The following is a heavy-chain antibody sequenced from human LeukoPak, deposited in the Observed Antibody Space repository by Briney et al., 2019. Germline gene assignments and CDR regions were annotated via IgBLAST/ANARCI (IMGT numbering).Heavy chain of an antibody. J-gene: IGHJ4*02. Sequence: SETLSLTCAVSGGSISSGGYSWSWIRQPPGKGLEWIGYIYHSGSTNYNPSLKSRVTISVDTSKNQFSLKLSSVTAADTAVYYCAREGYSRSYYSFDYWGQGTLVTVSS. V-gene: IGHV4-30-2*01. CDR3: AREGYSRSYYSFDY. D-gene: IGHD1-26*01. CDR2: IYHSGST. CDR1: GGSISSGGYS.